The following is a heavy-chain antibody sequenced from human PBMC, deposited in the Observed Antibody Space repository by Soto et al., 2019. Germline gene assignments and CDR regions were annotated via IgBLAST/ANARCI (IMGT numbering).Heavy chain of an antibody. J-gene: IGHJ6*02. CDR2: MNPNSGNT. CDR1: GYTFTSYD. Sequence: QVQLVQSGAEVKKPGASVRVSCKASGYTFTSYDVNWVRQATGQGLEWMGWMNPNSGNTGYAQKYQGGVTMTRDRSTSTAYMELRTLGSEDTAVYYCARRKSNWGNYYYGLDVWGQGTTVIVSS. D-gene: IGHD7-27*01. V-gene: IGHV1-8*01. CDR3: ARRKSNWGNYYYGLDV.